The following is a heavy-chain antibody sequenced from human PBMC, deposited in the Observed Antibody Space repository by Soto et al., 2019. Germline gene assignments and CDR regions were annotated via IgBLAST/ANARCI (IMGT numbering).Heavy chain of an antibody. CDR2: ISAYNGNK. V-gene: IGHV1-18*01. J-gene: IGHJ4*02. CDR3: ARDLDGSGSYFTDF. CDR1: GYVFSGYG. Sequence: ASVKVSCKASGYVFSGYGINWVRRVPGQGLEWMGWISAYNGNKKYAQKFQDRVTMTTDTSTSTAYMELRSLRSDDTAVYYCARDLDGSGSYFTDFWGQGSLVTGS. D-gene: IGHD3-10*01.